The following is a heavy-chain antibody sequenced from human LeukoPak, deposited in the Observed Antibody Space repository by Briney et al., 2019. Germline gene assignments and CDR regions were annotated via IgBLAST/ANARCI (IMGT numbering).Heavy chain of an antibody. CDR3: TTRIITVVRGVDY. J-gene: IGHJ4*02. V-gene: IGHV3-15*01. CDR1: GFTFSNAW. Sequence: GGSLRLSCPASGFTFSNAWMSWVRQPPGKGLEWVGRIQSKTDGGTTEYAAPVKGRFTISRDDSKNTLDLQMNSLKPEDTAVYYCTTRIITVVRGVDYWGQGTLVTVSS. CDR2: IQSKTDGGTT. D-gene: IGHD3-10*01.